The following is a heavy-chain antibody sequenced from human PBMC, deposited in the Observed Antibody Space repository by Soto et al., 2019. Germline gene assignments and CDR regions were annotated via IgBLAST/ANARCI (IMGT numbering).Heavy chain of an antibody. V-gene: IGHV5-51*01. CDR1: GYNFTKNW. Sequence: HGESLKISCRGTGYNFTKNWIGWVRQMPGKGLEWMGIIYPGDSETRYSPSFQGQVTISVDKSKNTAYLHWSSLTAPDTATYYCFILYGAARRGFDYGGPGTLVTVSS. J-gene: IGHJ4*02. D-gene: IGHD2-8*01. CDR2: IYPGDSET. CDR3: FILYGAARRGFDY.